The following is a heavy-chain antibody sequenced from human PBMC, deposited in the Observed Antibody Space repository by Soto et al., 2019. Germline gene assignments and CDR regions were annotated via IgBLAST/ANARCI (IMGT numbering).Heavy chain of an antibody. J-gene: IGHJ6*02. CDR2: INPSGGST. CDR1: GYTFTSYY. Sequence: GASVKVSCKASGYTFTSYYMHWVRQAPGQGLEWMGIINPSGGSTSYAQKFQGRVTMTRDTSTSTVYMELSSLRSEDTAVYYCARDVIITMIAREPDNYYYGMDVWGQGTTVTVSS. D-gene: IGHD3-22*01. CDR3: ARDVIITMIAREPDNYYYGMDV. V-gene: IGHV1-46*01.